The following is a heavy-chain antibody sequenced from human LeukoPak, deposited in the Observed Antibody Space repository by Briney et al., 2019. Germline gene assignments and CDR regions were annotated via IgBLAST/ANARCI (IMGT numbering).Heavy chain of an antibody. V-gene: IGHV4-34*01. D-gene: IGHD3-10*01. CDR2: INHSGST. CDR1: GGSIGSYY. J-gene: IGHJ5*02. CDR3: ASMVRGVIWPHNWFDP. Sequence: PSETLSLTCTVSGGSIGSYYRSWIRQPPGKGLEWIGEINHSGSTNYNPSLKSRVTISVDTSKNQFSLKLSSVTAADTAVYYCASMVRGVIWPHNWFDPWGQGTLVTVSS.